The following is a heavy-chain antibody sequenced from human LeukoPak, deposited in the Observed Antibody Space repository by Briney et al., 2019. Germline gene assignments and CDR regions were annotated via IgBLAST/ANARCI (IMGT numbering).Heavy chain of an antibody. J-gene: IGHJ4*02. D-gene: IGHD6-19*01. CDR1: GGSISSSSYY. CDR3: ARGREYSSGWSY. CDR2: IYYSGST. V-gene: IGHV4-39*07. Sequence: PSETLSLTCTVSGGSISSSSYYWGWIRQPPGKGLEWIGSIYYSGSTYYNPSLKSRVTISVDTSKNQFSLRLSSVTAADTAVYYCARGREYSSGWSYWGQGTLVTVSS.